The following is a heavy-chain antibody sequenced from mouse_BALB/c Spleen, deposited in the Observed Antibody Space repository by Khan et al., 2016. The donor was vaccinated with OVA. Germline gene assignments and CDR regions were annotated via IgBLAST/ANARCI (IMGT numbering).Heavy chain of an antibody. CDR3: ARSLYYSYGYALDC. CDR2: ISSTGGT. Sequence: EVQLQESGPGLVKPSQSLSLTCTVTGYSITGDYAWNWIRQFPGNKLEWMGYISSTGGTSYNPSLKSRISITRDTSKNQFFLQLKSVTAEDTATYYCARSLYYSYGYALDCWGRGTLVTVSS. CDR1: GYSITGDYA. D-gene: IGHD2-14*01. J-gene: IGHJ4*01. V-gene: IGHV3-2*02.